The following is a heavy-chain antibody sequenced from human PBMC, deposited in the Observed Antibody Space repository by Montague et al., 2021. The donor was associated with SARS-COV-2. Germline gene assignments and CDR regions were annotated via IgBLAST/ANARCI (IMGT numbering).Heavy chain of an antibody. CDR1: GGSFSDYY. V-gene: IGHV4-30-4*08. J-gene: IGHJ4*02. CDR2: IYYSGST. D-gene: IGHD3-9*01. CDR3: ARSRIIRYFDWLSQMAYFDY. Sequence: TLSLTCTVYGGSFSDYYWTWIRQPPGKGLEWIGYIYYSGSTYYNPSLKSRVTISVDTSKNQFSLKLSSVTAADTAVYYCARSRIIRYFDWLSQMAYFDYWGQGTLVTVSS.